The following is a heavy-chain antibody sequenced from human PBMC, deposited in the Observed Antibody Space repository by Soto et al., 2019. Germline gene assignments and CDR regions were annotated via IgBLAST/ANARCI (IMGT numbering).Heavy chain of an antibody. CDR1: GFTFSSYA. D-gene: IGHD5-12*01. V-gene: IGHV3-23*01. J-gene: IGHJ4*02. CDR3: AKDWKDRHGGYDS. CDR2: ISGSGGST. Sequence: EVQLLESGGGLVQPGGSLRLSCAASGFTFSSYAMSWVRQAPGKGLEWVSAISGSGGSTYYADSVEGRFTISRDNSKNTLYLQMNSLRAEDTAVYYCAKDWKDRHGGYDSWGQGTLVTVSS.